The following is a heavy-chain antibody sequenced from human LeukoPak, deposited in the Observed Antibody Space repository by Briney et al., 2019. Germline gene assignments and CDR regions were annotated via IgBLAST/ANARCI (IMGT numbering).Heavy chain of an antibody. Sequence: GGSLRLSCAASGFTFSSYAMSWVRQAPGKGLEWVSAISGSGGSTYYAGSVKGRFTISRDNSKNTLYLQMNSLRAEDTAVYYCAKERGPVGATTADYWGQGTLVTVSS. J-gene: IGHJ4*02. V-gene: IGHV3-23*01. D-gene: IGHD1-26*01. CDR2: ISGSGGST. CDR3: AKERGPVGATTADY. CDR1: GFTFSSYA.